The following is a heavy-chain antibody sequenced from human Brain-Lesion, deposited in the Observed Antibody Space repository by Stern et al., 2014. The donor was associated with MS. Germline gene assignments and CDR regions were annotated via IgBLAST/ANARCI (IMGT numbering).Heavy chain of an antibody. CDR1: GFTFSNYS. Sequence: EVQLLESGGGLVQPGGSLRLSCAASGFTFSNYSMNWVRQAPGKGLVWVSRVNNDGRRTSYADSVKGRFTMSRDNAKNTLYLQMNSLRVEDTAIYYCARGERGFDSWGQGTLVTVSS. J-gene: IGHJ5*01. CDR3: ARGERGFDS. V-gene: IGHV3-74*01. CDR2: VNNDGRRT.